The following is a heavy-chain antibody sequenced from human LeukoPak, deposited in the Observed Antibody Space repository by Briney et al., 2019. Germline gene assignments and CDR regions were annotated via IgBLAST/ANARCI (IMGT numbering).Heavy chain of an antibody. CDR3: ARFLHRARGYMDV. Sequence: GGSLRLSCAASGFTFSSYAMHWVRQAPGKGLEWVAVISYDGSNKYYADSVKGRFTISRDNSKNTLYLQMNSLRAEDTAVYYCARFLHRARGYMDVWGKGTTVTVSS. D-gene: IGHD2-21*01. V-gene: IGHV3-30-3*01. CDR2: ISYDGSNK. J-gene: IGHJ6*03. CDR1: GFTFSSYA.